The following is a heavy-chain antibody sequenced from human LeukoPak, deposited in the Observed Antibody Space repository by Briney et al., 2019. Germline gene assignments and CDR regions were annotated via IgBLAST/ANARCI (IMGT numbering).Heavy chain of an antibody. CDR2: ISAYNGNT. V-gene: IGHV1-18*01. CDR1: GYTFTSYG. Sequence: ASVKVSCKASGYTFTSYGISWVRQAPGQGLEWMGWISAYNGNTNYAQKLQGRVTMTTDTSTSTAYMELRSLRSDDPAVYYCARDLGIAAAGTVGYWGQGTLVTVSS. CDR3: ARDLGIAAAGTVGY. D-gene: IGHD6-13*01. J-gene: IGHJ4*02.